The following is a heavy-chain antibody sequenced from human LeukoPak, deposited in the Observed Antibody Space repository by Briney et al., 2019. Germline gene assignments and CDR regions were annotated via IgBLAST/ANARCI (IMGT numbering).Heavy chain of an antibody. CDR1: GYTFTSYG. CDR3: ARDGFTITMVRGVIINWFDP. D-gene: IGHD3-10*01. V-gene: IGHV1-18*04. CDR2: ISAYNGNT. J-gene: IGHJ5*02. Sequence: GASVKVSCKASGYTFTSYGISWVRQAPGQGLEWMGWISAYNGNTNYAQKLQGRVTMTTDTSTSTAYMEPRSLRSDDTAVYYCARDGFTITMVRGVIINWFDPWGQGTLVTVSS.